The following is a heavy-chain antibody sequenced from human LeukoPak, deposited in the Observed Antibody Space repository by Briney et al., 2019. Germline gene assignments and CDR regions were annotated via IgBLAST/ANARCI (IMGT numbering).Heavy chain of an antibody. D-gene: IGHD3-9*01. J-gene: IGHJ3*02. CDR3: ARGVPYYDILTGGSFDI. CDR2: ISSSSSYI. V-gene: IGHV3-21*01. CDR1: GFTFSSYS. Sequence: GGSLRLSCAASGFTFSSYSMNWVRQAPGKGLEWVSSISSSSSYIYYADSVKGRFTISRDNAKNSLYLQMNSLRAEDTAVYYCARGVPYYDILTGGSFDIWGQGTMVTVSS.